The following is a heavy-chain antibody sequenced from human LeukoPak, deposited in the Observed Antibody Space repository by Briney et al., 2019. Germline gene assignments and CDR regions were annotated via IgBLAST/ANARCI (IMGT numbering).Heavy chain of an antibody. CDR2: ISGSGGST. CDR3: AKVATGYYYGSGSYYRY. CDR1: GFTFSSYA. D-gene: IGHD3-10*01. Sequence: QPGGSLRLSCAASGFTFSSYAMSWVCQAPGKGLEWVSAISGSGGSTYYADSVKGRFTISRDNSKNTLYLQMNSLRAEDTAVYYCAKVATGYYYGSGSYYRYWGQGTLVTVSS. V-gene: IGHV3-23*01. J-gene: IGHJ4*02.